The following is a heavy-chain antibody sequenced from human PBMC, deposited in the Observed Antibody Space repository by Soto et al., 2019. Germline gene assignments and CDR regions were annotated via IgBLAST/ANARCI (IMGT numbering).Heavy chain of an antibody. Sequence: SETLSLTCAVYGGSFSGYYWSWIRQPPGKGLEWIGEINHSGSTNYNPSLKSRVAISVDTSKNQFSLKLSSVTAADTAVYYGALDLQEKYYYGYGSYYYGMDVWGQRTTVTVSS. D-gene: IGHD3-10*01. CDR3: ALDLQEKYYYGYGSYYYGMDV. J-gene: IGHJ6*02. V-gene: IGHV4-34*01. CDR2: INHSGST. CDR1: GGSFSGYY.